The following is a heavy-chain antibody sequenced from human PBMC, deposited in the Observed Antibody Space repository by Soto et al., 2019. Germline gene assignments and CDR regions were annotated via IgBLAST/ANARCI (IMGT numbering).Heavy chain of an antibody. CDR2: ISGSGGST. V-gene: IGHV3-23*01. J-gene: IGHJ4*02. CDR3: AKDYCSGGSFYSDY. CDR1: GFTFSSYA. D-gene: IGHD2-15*01. Sequence: EVQLLESGGGLVQPGGSLRLSCAASGFTFSSYAMSWVRQASGKGLEWVSAISGSGGSTYYADSVKGRFTISRDNSKNTLYLQMNSLRAEDTAVYYCAKDYCSGGSFYSDYWGQGTLVTVSS.